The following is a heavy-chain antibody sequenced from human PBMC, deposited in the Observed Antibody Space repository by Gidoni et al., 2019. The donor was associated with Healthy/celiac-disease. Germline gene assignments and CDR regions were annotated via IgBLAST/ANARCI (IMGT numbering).Heavy chain of an antibody. CDR3: AKGRSDRGNSRGMYYYYGMDV. V-gene: IGHV3-23*01. CDR1: GFTFSSYA. CDR2: ISGSGGST. J-gene: IGHJ6*02. D-gene: IGHD2-21*02. Sequence: EVQLLESGGGLVQPGGSLRLSCAASGFTFSSYAMSWVRQAPGKGLEWVSAISGSGGSTYYADSVKGRFTISRDNSKNTLYLQMNSLRAEDTAVYYCAKGRSDRGNSRGMYYYYGMDVWGQGTTVTVSS.